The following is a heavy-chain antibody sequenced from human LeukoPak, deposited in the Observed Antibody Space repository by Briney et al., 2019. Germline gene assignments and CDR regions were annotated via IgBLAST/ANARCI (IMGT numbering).Heavy chain of an antibody. V-gene: IGHV3-21*01. J-gene: IGHJ4*02. D-gene: IGHD3-10*01. CDR2: ISSSSSYI. CDR1: GFTFSSYS. CDR3: ARDLWFGELSFNPSDY. Sequence: PGGSLRLSCAASGFTFSSYSMNWVRQAPGKGLEWVSSISSSSSYIYYADSVKGRFTISRDNAKNSLYLQMNSLRAEDTAVYYSARDLWFGELSFNPSDYWGQGTLVTVSS.